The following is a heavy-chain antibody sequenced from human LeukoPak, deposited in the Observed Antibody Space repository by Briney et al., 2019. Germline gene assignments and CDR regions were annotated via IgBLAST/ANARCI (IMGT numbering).Heavy chain of an antibody. D-gene: IGHD1-26*01. J-gene: IGHJ4*02. CDR3: ARGSRIVGAAWLDY. CDR2: MNPNSGNT. CDR1: GYTFTSYG. V-gene: IGHV1-8*02. Sequence: ASVKVSCKASGYTFTSYGISWVRQAPGQGLEWMGWMNPNSGNTGYAQKFQGRVTMTRNTSISTAYMELSSLRSEDTAVYYCARGSRIVGAAWLDYWGQGTLVTVSS.